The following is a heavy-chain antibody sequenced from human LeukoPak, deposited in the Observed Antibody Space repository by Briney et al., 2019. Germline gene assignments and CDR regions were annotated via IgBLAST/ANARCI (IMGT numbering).Heavy chain of an antibody. V-gene: IGHV3-30*02. Sequence: GGSLRLSCAASGFTFNNYGMHWVRQAPGKGLEWVAFIRYDGRNKYYADSVKGRFTISRDDPHNTLYLQMNSLRAKDTAVYFCARGGVDYYGSGTYYLMYYFDYWGQGALVTVSS. J-gene: IGHJ4*02. CDR1: GFTFNNYG. D-gene: IGHD3-10*01. CDR3: ARGGVDYYGSGTYYLMYYFDY. CDR2: IRYDGRNK.